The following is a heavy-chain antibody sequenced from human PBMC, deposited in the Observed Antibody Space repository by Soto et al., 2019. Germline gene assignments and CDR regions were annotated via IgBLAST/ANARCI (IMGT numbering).Heavy chain of an antibody. J-gene: IGHJ6*02. D-gene: IGHD3-10*01. CDR3: ARFIHYGTYYYYGMDV. CDR2: IIPIFGTA. V-gene: IGHV1-69*13. Sequence: SVKVSCKASGGTFSSYAISWVRQAPGQGLEWMGGIIPIFGTANYAQKFQGRVTITADESTSTAYMELSSLRSEDTAVYYCARFIHYGTYYYYGMDVWGQGTTVTVSS. CDR1: GGTFSSYA.